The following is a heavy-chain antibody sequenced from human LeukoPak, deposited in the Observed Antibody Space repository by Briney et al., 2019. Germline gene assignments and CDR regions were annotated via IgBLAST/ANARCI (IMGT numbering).Heavy chain of an antibody. CDR3: ARAYNYYDSSGYYLGYYFDY. CDR1: GYTFTSYA. CDR2: SNAGNGNT. V-gene: IGHV1-3*02. Sequence: GASVKVSCKASGYTFTSYAMHWVRQAPGQRLEWMEWSNAGNGNTKYSQEFPGRVTITRDTPASTAYMELSSLRSEDMAVYYCARAYNYYDSSGYYLGYYFDYWGQGTLVTVSS. J-gene: IGHJ4*02. D-gene: IGHD3-22*01.